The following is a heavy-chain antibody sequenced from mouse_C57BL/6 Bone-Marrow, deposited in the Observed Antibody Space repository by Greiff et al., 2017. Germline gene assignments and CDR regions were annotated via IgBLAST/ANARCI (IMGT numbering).Heavy chain of an antibody. Sequence: DVQLVEPGGGLVKPGGSVKLSCTASGFTFSSYSMAWVLQIPEKGLEWFANINYDGSSTYYIDYLKSSFTISRDNAKNILYLQMSSLKSEDTATYYCARDPLWYFDVWGTGTTVTVSS. V-gene: IGHV5-16*01. D-gene: IGHD6-1*01. CDR2: INYDGSST. J-gene: IGHJ1*03. CDR1: GFTFSSYS. CDR3: ARDPLWYFDV.